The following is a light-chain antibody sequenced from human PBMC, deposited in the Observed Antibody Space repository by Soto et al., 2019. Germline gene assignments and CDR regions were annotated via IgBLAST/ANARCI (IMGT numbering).Light chain of an antibody. CDR3: QQRSNWPWT. CDR1: QSVSSY. J-gene: IGKJ1*01. CDR2: DAS. Sequence: EIVLTHSPATLSLSPGERAALSGRASQSVSSYLAWYQQKPGQSPRLLIYDASTRATGIPARFSGSGSGTDFTLTISSLQPEDFAVYYCQQRSNWPWTFGQGTKVDIK. V-gene: IGKV3-11*01.